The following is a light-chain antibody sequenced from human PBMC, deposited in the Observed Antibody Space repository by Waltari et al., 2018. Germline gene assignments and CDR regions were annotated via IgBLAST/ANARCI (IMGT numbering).Light chain of an antibody. V-gene: IGKV1-39*02. CDR2: KAS. CDR1: RNVNNF. CDR3: QHGYGSPFT. Sequence: DIQMNQSPSSLSASVGDRVTFTCRASRNVNNFLNWYQQKPGNAPKLLIYKASILQTGVPSRFSGSGSGTDFTFTISSLQPEDAATYYCQHGYGSPFTFGPGTKLHIE. J-gene: IGKJ3*01.